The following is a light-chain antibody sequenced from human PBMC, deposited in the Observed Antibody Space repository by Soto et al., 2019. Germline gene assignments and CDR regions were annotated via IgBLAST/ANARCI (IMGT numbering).Light chain of an antibody. Sequence: EIVLTQSPGTLSLSPGERATLSCRASQSVPSNFLAWYQQKPGQSHILLIYGVSISATVIPDMFSGSGAGTDFTLTISRLEPEVFAVYYCQQYDSSWTFGQGTKVEIK. CDR3: QQYDSSWT. CDR1: QSVPSNF. J-gene: IGKJ1*01. CDR2: GVS. V-gene: IGKV3-20*01.